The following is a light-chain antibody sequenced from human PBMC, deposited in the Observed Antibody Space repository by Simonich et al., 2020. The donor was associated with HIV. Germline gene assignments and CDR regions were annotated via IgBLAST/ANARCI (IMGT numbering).Light chain of an antibody. CDR1: QSISSN. CDR3: QQYNSWPT. J-gene: IGKJ4*01. CDR2: GAS. V-gene: IGKV3-15*01. Sequence: EIVMTQSPATLSVSPGERATLSCRASQSISSNLAWYQQRPGQAPRLLIYGASTRATGFPARFSGSGSGTEFPLTISSMQTEDFAVYYCQQYNSWPTFGGGTKVEIK.